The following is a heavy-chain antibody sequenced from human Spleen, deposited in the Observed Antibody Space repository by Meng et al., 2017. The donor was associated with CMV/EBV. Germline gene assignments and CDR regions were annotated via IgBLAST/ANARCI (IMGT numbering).Heavy chain of an antibody. CDR2: ISPYSGQT. J-gene: IGHJ4*02. CDR1: GYTCTRYR. D-gene: IGHD3-10*01. Sequence: GYTCTRYRITRVRQAPGQGLEWVGWISPYSGQTKYAQNFESRVTMTTDTTTNTVHMELKNLRSDDTAVYYCAKDYFDSGPSYFFDYWAQGTLVTVSS. V-gene: IGHV1-18*01. CDR3: AKDYFDSGPSYFFDY.